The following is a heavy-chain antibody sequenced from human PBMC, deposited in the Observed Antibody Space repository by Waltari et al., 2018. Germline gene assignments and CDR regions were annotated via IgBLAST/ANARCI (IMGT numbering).Heavy chain of an antibody. J-gene: IGHJ4*02. V-gene: IGHV4-39*07. Sequence: QLQLQESGPGLVKPSGPLSPTCTFPVAPFRISSYYWAGTRQPPGKGLEWIGSIYYSGSTYYNPSLKSRVTISVDTSKNQFSLKLSSVTAADTAGYYCASAIAAADYFDYWGQGTLVTVSS. CDR1: VAPFRISSYY. CDR2: IYYSGST. D-gene: IGHD6-13*01. CDR3: ASAIAAADYFDY.